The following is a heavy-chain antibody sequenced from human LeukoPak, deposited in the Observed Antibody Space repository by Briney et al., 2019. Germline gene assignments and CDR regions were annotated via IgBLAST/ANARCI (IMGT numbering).Heavy chain of an antibody. V-gene: IGHV3-21*01. D-gene: IGHD4-17*01. CDR1: GFTFSSYS. CDR3: ARVLTTVSAGAFYI. J-gene: IGHJ3*02. CDR2: ISRSSYI. Sequence: NPGGSLRLSCAAYGFTFSSYSMNWVRQARGKGVEWVASISRSSYIYYADSVKCRFTISRDNPKNSLYLQMNTLRAEDTPLYYCARVLTTVSAGAFYIWGQGTMVTVSS.